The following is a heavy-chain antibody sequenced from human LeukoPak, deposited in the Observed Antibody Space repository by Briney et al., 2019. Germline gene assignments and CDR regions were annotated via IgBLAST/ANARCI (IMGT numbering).Heavy chain of an antibody. J-gene: IGHJ4*02. CDR1: GFTFGTYA. CDR3: ARGDILTGPSYFDY. CDR2: ISYDGSTK. V-gene: IGHV3-30-3*01. D-gene: IGHD3-9*01. Sequence: PGRSLRLSCAASGFTFGTYAMHWVHQAPGKGLEWVAVISYDGSTKYYADSVKGRFTISRDNSKNTLYLQINNLRPEDTTVYYCARGDILTGPSYFDYWGQGTLATVSS.